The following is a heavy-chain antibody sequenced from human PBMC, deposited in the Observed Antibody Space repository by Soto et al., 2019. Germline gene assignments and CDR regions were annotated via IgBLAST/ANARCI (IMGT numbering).Heavy chain of an antibody. V-gene: IGHV2-5*02. D-gene: IGHD4-4*01. Sequence: QITLKEFGPTLVKPTQTLMLTCAFSGFTLSTSGVGVGWIRQPPGKALEWLALIYWDDDKRYSPSLKSRLNITKDTSKNQVVLTMTNVDPVDTATYYCARTRDYSVNGMDVWGQGTTVTVSS. CDR3: ARTRDYSVNGMDV. J-gene: IGHJ6*02. CDR2: IYWDDDK. CDR1: GFTLSTSGVG.